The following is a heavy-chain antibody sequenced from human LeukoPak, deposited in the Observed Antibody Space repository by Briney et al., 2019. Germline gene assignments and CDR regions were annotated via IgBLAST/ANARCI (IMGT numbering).Heavy chain of an antibody. CDR1: GFSFTTAW. CDR3: TTSSGAVTTHSPAFAS. CDR2: IKSEAEAAAT. J-gene: IGHJ4*02. V-gene: IGHV3-15*01. Sequence: GGSLRLSCEASGFSFTTAWMTWVRQTPGKGLEWVGRIKSEAEAAATDYAASVKGRFTISRDDSKNTLYLQMNSLKAEDTGLYYCTTSSGAVTTHSPAFASWGQGTLVTVTA. D-gene: IGHD1-1*01.